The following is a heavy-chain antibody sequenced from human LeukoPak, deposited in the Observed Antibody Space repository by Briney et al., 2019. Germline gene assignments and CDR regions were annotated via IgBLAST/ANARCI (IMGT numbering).Heavy chain of an antibody. CDR3: ARDRGGSYYPWYFDY. Sequence: PSETLSLTCTVSGGSISSGGYYWSWIRQPPGKGLEWIGYIYHSGSTYYNPSLKSRVTISVDRSKNQFSLKLSSVTAADTAVYYCARDRGGSYYPWYFDYWGQGTLVAVSS. J-gene: IGHJ4*02. V-gene: IGHV4-30-2*01. CDR1: GGSISSGGYY. CDR2: IYHSGST. D-gene: IGHD1-26*01.